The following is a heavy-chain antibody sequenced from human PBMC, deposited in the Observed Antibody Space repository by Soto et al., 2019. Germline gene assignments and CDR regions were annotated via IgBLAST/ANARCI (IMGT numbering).Heavy chain of an antibody. J-gene: IGHJ4*02. Sequence: APVKVSCKASGGTFSSYAISWVRQAPGQGLEWMGGIIPIFGTANYAQKFQGRVTITADESTGTAYMELSSLRSEDTAVYYCARDPDYSSGWSYYLDYCDQGPLVTVSS. CDR3: ARDPDYSSGWSYYLDY. D-gene: IGHD6-19*01. CDR1: GGTFSSYA. V-gene: IGHV1-69*13. CDR2: IIPIFGTA.